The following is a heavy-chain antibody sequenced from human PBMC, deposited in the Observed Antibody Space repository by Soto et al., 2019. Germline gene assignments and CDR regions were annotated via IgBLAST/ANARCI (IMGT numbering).Heavy chain of an antibody. V-gene: IGHV5-51*01. CDR3: ARPFDTSGWYDH. CDR2: IYPGDSDT. CDR1: GYSFTGYW. Sequence: PGESLKISCKGSGYSFTGYWIAWVRQMPGKGLECMGIIYPGDSDTRYSPSFEGQVTISADKSINTAYLQWSSLKASDSAMYYCARPFDTSGWYDHWGQGTLVTVSS. D-gene: IGHD6-19*01. J-gene: IGHJ5*02.